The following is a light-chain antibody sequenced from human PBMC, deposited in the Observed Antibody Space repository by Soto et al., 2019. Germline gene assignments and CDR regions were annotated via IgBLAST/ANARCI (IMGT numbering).Light chain of an antibody. CDR1: QSLLHNNRYNY. Sequence: DIVMTQSPLSLPVTPGEPASISCRSSQSLLHNNRYNYLDWYLQKPGQSPQLLIYLGSNRASGVSDRFSGSGSGTDFTLKISRVEAEDVGIYYCMQSLQTPTFGQGTKVEIK. CDR3: MQSLQTPT. V-gene: IGKV2-28*01. J-gene: IGKJ1*01. CDR2: LGS.